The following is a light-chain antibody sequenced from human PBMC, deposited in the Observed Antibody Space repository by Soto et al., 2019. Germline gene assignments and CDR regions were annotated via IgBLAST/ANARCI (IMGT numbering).Light chain of an antibody. CDR3: QQYNNWPSWT. CDR2: GAS. J-gene: IGKJ1*01. Sequence: GERATLSCRASQSVSSNLAWYQQKPGQAPRLLIYGASTRAAGIPARFSGSGSGTEFTLTISSLQSEDFAVYYCQQYNNWPSWTFGQGTKVDIK. V-gene: IGKV3-15*01. CDR1: QSVSSN.